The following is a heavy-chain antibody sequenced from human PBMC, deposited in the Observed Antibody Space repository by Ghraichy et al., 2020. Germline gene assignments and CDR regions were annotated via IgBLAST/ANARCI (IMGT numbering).Heavy chain of an antibody. CDR3: ARDSSPFGSSYRFDP. V-gene: IGHV3-21*01. CDR1: GFTFSSYS. D-gene: IGHD6-6*01. Sequence: GGSLRLSCAASGFTFSSYSMNWVRQAPGKGLEWVSSMSSSSSYIYYADSVKGRFTISRDNAKNSLYLQMNSLRVEDTAVYYCARDSSPFGSSYRFDPWGQGTLVTVSS. J-gene: IGHJ5*02. CDR2: MSSSSSYI.